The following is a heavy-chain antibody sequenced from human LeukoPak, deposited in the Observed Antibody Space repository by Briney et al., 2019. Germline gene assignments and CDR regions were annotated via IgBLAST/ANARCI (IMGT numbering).Heavy chain of an antibody. V-gene: IGHV3-30-3*01. CDR1: GFTFSSYA. D-gene: IGHD3-22*01. Sequence: GRSLRLSCAASGFTFSSYAMHWVRQAPGKGLEWVAVISYDGSNKYYADSVKGRFTISRDNSKNTLYLQMNSLRAEDTAVYYCARGPYYYDSSGYSRGLGLIDYWGQGALVTVSS. J-gene: IGHJ4*02. CDR3: ARGPYYYDSSGYSRGLGLIDY. CDR2: ISYDGSNK.